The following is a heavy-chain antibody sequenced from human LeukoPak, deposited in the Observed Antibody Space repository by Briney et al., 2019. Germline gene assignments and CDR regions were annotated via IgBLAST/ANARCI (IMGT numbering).Heavy chain of an antibody. V-gene: IGHV3-23*01. D-gene: IGHD6-19*01. CDR2: ISGSGGST. Sequence: GGSLRLSCAASGFTLSSYALSWVRQAPGKGLECVSAISGSGGSTYSADSLKGRFTISRDNSKNTLYLQINSPRTDDTAVFYCARGGLGSAFDNWGQGTLVTVSS. CDR1: GFTLSSYA. J-gene: IGHJ4*02. CDR3: ARGGLGSAFDN.